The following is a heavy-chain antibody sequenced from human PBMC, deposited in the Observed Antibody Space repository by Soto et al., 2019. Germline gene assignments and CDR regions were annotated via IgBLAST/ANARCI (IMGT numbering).Heavy chain of an antibody. CDR2: ISSSSTYI. V-gene: IGHV3-21*01. CDR1: GFTFSSYA. CDR3: ARDGPLEWLLSEVDF. D-gene: IGHD3-3*01. Sequence: GGSLRLSCAASGFTFSSYAMNWVRQAPGKGLEWVSSISSSSTYIYYADSVKGRFTISRDNANNSLYLQMNSLRAEDTAVYYCARDGPLEWLLSEVDFWGQGTLVTVS. J-gene: IGHJ4*02.